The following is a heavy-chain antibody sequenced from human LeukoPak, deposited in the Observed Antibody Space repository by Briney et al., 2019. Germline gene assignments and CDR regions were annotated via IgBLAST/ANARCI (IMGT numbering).Heavy chain of an antibody. J-gene: IGHJ3*02. CDR2: VDPEDGET. CDR3: ATKTQIAAAVGDAFDI. Sequence: GATVKISCKASGYTFTDYYMHWVKQAPGKGLEWMGRVDPEDGETIYAEKFQGRVTITADTSTDTAYMELSSLRSEDTAVYYCATKTQIAAAVGDAFDIWGQGTMVTVSS. CDR1: GYTFTDYY. V-gene: IGHV1-69-2*01. D-gene: IGHD6-13*01.